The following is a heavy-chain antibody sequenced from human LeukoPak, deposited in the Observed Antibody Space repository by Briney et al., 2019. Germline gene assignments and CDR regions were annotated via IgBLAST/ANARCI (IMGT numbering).Heavy chain of an antibody. CDR2: IYTSGST. J-gene: IGHJ3*02. V-gene: IGHV4-4*07. CDR3: ARVLRYGDIRHAFDI. D-gene: IGHD4-17*01. CDR1: GGSISSYY. Sequence: PSETLSLTCTVSGGSISSYYWSWIRQPAGKGLEWIGRIYTSGSTNYNPSLKSRVTISVDTSKNQFSLKLSSVTAADTAVYYCARVLRYGDIRHAFDIWGQGTMVTVSS.